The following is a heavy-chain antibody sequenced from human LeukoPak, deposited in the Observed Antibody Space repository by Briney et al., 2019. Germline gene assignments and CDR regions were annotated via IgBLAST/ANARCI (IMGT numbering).Heavy chain of an antibody. CDR3: ARVTLHYYDSSGPPYYFDY. J-gene: IGHJ4*02. V-gene: IGHV1-69*13. Sequence: SVKVSCKASGGTFSSYAISWVRQAPGQGLEWMGGIIPIFGTANYAQKFQGRVTITADESTGTAYMELSSLRSEDTAVYYCARVTLHYYDSSGPPYYFDYWGQGTLVTVSS. CDR2: IIPIFGTA. CDR1: GGTFSSYA. D-gene: IGHD3-22*01.